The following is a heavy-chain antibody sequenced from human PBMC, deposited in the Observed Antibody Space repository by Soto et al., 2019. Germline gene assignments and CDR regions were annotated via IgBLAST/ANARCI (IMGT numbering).Heavy chain of an antibody. J-gene: IGHJ4*02. CDR2: IYQSGST. D-gene: IGHD6-13*01. CDR1: GGAISSSKW. V-gene: IGHV4-4*02. Sequence: SETLSLTCAVSGGAISSSKWWSWVRQPPGKGLEWIGEIYQSGSTNYNPSLESRVRMSVDKSRNQFSLKLTSVSAADTAVYYCARASATIAAAAIFDHWGQGTLVTVSS. CDR3: ARASATIAAAAIFDH.